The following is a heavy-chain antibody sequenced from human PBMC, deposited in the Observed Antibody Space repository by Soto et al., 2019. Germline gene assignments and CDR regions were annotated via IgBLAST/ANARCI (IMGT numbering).Heavy chain of an antibody. D-gene: IGHD3-3*01. CDR1: GGSISSYY. V-gene: IGHV4-59*01. CDR3: ARGYYDFWSGYYRTLYYYYYMDV. Sequence: PSETLSLTCTVSGGSISSYYWSWIRQPPGKGLEWIGYIYYSGSTNYNPSLKSRVTISVDTSKNQFSLKLSSVTAADTAVYYCARGYYDFWSGYYRTLYYYYYMDVWGKGPTVTVSS. CDR2: IYYSGST. J-gene: IGHJ6*03.